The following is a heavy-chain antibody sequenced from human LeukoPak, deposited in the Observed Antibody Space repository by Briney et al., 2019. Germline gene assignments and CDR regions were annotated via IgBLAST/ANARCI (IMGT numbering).Heavy chain of an antibody. Sequence: SGGSLRLSCAASGLTFNDFAMTSVRQAPGKGLEWVSSIGDAGTYYADSVKGRFAISRDNSKNMLYLQLNSLRAGDTARYYCAKNLGPFDVRGQGTMVTVSS. D-gene: IGHD3-16*01. CDR3: AKNLGPFDV. V-gene: IGHV3-23*01. CDR2: IGDAGT. CDR1: GLTFNDFA. J-gene: IGHJ3*01.